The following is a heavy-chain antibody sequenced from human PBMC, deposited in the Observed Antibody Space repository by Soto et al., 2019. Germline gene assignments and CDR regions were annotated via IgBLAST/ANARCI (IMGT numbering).Heavy chain of an antibody. J-gene: IGHJ6*02. CDR2: ISGSGCST. CDR1: GFTFSTYS. V-gene: IGHV3-23*01. CDR3: AKDRAQQPWDYYYGMDV. Sequence: QPGGSLRLSCASSGFTFSTYSMSWVRQAPGDGVEWLSAISGSGCSTYYADSVKGRFTISRDNSKNTLYLQMNSLRAEDTAVYYCAKDRAQQPWDYYYGMDVWGQGTTVTVSS. D-gene: IGHD6-13*01.